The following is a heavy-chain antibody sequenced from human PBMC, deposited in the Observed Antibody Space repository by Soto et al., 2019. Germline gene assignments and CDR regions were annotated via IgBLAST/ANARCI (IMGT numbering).Heavy chain of an antibody. CDR1: GASISIGGYF. J-gene: IGHJ6*02. CDR3: ATDEYFGSEIDFYYYAMDV. V-gene: IGHV4-31*03. D-gene: IGHD3-10*01. Sequence: SETLSLTCTVSGASISIGGYFWGWIRQHPGKGLEGIGHIYYNGSTYYNPSLKSRLTKSVDTSKNEFSLRLTYVTAADTAVYFCATDEYFGSEIDFYYYAMDVWGQGTTVTVSS. CDR2: IYYNGST.